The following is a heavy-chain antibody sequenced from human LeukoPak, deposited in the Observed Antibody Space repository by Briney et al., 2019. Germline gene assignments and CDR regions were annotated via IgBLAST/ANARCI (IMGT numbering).Heavy chain of an antibody. CDR2: ISAYNGNT. V-gene: IGHV1-18*01. J-gene: IGHJ4*02. CDR1: GYTFTSYG. D-gene: IGHD3-10*01. CDR3: ARAATEIVLLGNFDY. Sequence: ASVKVSCKASGYTFTSYGISWVRQAPGQGLEWMGWISAYNGNTNYAQKLQGRVTMTTDTSTSTAYMELRSLRSDDTAVYYCARAATEIVLLGNFDYWGQGTLVTVS.